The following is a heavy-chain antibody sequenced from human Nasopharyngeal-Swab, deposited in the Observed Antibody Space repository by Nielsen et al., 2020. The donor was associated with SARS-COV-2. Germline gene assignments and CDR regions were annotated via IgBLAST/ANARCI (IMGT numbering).Heavy chain of an antibody. V-gene: IGHV4-34*01. J-gene: IGHJ4*02. CDR3: ARGNGAFDY. Sequence: SETLSPTCAVSGGSFSGYYWSWIRQPPGKGLEWIGEINHSGSTNYNPSLKGRVTISVDTSKNQFSLKLSSVTAADTAVYYCARGNGAFDYWGQGTLVTVSS. D-gene: IGHD4-17*01. CDR1: GGSFSGYY. CDR2: INHSGST.